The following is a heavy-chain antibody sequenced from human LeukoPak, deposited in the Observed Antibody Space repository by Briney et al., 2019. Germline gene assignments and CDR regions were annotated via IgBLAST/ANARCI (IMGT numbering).Heavy chain of an antibody. Sequence: GGSVPLSLLASRFTFRNYAMSGLRPAPCKGLDWVSASRGSGGSAYYTDSVKGRFTISRDNSKNTLYLQMNSLRAEDTAVYYCAKGATRTSGWYYFDHWGQGTLVTVSS. D-gene: IGHD6-19*01. CDR1: RFTFRNYA. CDR2: SRGSGGSA. V-gene: IGHV3-23*01. CDR3: AKGATRTSGWYYFDH. J-gene: IGHJ4*02.